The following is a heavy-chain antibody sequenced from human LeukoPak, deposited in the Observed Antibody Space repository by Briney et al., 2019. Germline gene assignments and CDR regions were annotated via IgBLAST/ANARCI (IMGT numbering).Heavy chain of an antibody. Sequence: GGSLRLSCAASGFTLSGSDLSWVRQAPGGGLQWVSSISSSVSRTFYADSVKGRFTISRDNSKNTLYLQMNNLRAEDTAVYYCARERSNFEYWGQGTLVTVSS. V-gene: IGHV3-23*05. CDR2: ISSSVSRT. CDR3: ARERSNFEY. CDR1: GFTLSGSD. J-gene: IGHJ4*02. D-gene: IGHD5-24*01.